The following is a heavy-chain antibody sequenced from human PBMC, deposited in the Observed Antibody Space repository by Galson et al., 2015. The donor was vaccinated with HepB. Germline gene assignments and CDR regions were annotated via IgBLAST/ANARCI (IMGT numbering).Heavy chain of an antibody. CDR2: ISYDGSNK. V-gene: IGHV3-30*18. J-gene: IGHJ6*02. D-gene: IGHD4-17*01. CDR3: AKDQYGDYVRYFYYGMDV. Sequence: SLRLSCAVSGFTFTNYGIHWVRQAPGKGLEWVAVISYDGSNKYYADSVKGRFTISRDNSKNTLYLQMNSLRAEDTALYYCAKDQYGDYVRYFYYGMDVWGQGTTVTVSS. CDR1: GFTFTNYG.